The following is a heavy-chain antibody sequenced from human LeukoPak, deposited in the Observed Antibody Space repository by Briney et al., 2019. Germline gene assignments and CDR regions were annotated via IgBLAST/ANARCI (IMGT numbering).Heavy chain of an antibody. J-gene: IGHJ4*02. V-gene: IGHV3-74*01. Sequence: GGSLRLSCAASGFTFSSYWMHWVRQAPGKGLVWVSRISTDGSSTSYADSVKGRFTISRDNAKNTLYLQMNSLRAEDTAVYYCARGVLGYCSSTSCEDFDYWGQGTLVTVSS. CDR1: GFTFSSYW. CDR3: ARGVLGYCSSTSCEDFDY. D-gene: IGHD2-2*01. CDR2: ISTDGSST.